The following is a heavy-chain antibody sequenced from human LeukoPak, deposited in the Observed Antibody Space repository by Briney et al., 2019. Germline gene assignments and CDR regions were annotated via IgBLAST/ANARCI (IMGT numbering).Heavy chain of an antibody. CDR1: GFTFSGYA. V-gene: IGHV3-23*01. CDR3: AKGAEEVLWFGELLPHFDY. Sequence: PGGSLRLSCAASGFTFSGYAMSWVRQAPGKGLEWVSAISGSGGSTYYADSVKGRFTISRDNSKNTLYLQMNSLRAEDTAVYYCAKGAEEVLWFGELLPHFDYWGQGTLVTVSS. J-gene: IGHJ4*02. D-gene: IGHD3-10*01. CDR2: ISGSGGST.